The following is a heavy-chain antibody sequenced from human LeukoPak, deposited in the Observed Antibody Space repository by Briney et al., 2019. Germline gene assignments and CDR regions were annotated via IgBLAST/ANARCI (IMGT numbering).Heavy chain of an antibody. CDR2: IYYSGST. CDR1: GGSISSSSYC. Sequence: SETLSLTCTVSGGSISSSSYCWGWIRQPPGKGLEWIGSIYYSGSTYYNPSLKSRVTISVDTSKNQFSLKLSSVTAADTAVYYCASPRDDFDYWGQGTLVTVSS. CDR3: ASPRDDFDY. V-gene: IGHV4-39*07. J-gene: IGHJ4*02. D-gene: IGHD5-24*01.